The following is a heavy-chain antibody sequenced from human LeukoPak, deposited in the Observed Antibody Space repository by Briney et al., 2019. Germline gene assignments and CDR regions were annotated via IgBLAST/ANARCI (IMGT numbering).Heavy chain of an antibody. CDR2: IRYDGSNK. V-gene: IGHV3-30*02. Sequence: GGSLRLSCAASGFTFSSYGMHWVRQAPGKGLEWVAFIRYDGSNKYYADSVKGRFTISRDNSKNTLYLQMNSLRAEDTAVYYCAKDGGQQLRSGCYFDYWGQGTLVTVSS. D-gene: IGHD6-13*01. J-gene: IGHJ4*02. CDR1: GFTFSSYG. CDR3: AKDGGQQLRSGCYFDY.